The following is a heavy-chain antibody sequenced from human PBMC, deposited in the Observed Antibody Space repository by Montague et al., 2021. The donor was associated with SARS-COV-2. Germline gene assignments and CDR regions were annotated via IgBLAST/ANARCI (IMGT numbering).Heavy chain of an antibody. CDR2: IYYSGST. V-gene: IGHV4-59*08. CDR3: ARTYYDILTGYYNRGAFDI. CDR1: GGSISSYY. D-gene: IGHD3-9*01. J-gene: IGHJ3*02. Sequence: SETLSLTCTVSGGSISSYYWSWIRQPPGKGLERIGYIYYSGSTNXNPSLKSRVTISVDTSKNQFSLKLSSVTAADTAVYYCARTYYDILTGYYNRGAFDIWGQGTMVTVSS.